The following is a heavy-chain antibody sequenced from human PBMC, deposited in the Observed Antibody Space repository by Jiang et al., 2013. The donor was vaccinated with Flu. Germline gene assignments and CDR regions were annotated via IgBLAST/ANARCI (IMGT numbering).Heavy chain of an antibody. CDR1: GSISSHY. J-gene: IGHJ4*02. CDR3: ARGWTTVTTLFDY. CDR2: LSQWDH. Sequence: GSISSHYWGWIRQPPREGTGMDWLXLSQWDHQLXPSLKSRVTISVDTSKNQFSLKLSSVTAADTAVYYCARGWTTVTTLFDYWGQGTLVTVSS. D-gene: IGHD4-17*01. V-gene: IGHV4-59*11.